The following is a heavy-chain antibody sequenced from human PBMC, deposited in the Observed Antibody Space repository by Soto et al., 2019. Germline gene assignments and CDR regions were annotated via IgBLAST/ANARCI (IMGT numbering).Heavy chain of an antibody. D-gene: IGHD3-22*01. CDR1: GFTFSSYA. J-gene: IGHJ4*02. CDR2: ISGSGGST. Sequence: GGSLRLSCAASGFTFSSYAMSWVRQAPGKGLEWVSAISGSGGSTYYADSVKGRFTISRDNSKNTLYLQMNSLRAEDTAVYYCAKDGSPYYYDSSGYYDVLDYFDYWGQGTLVTVPQ. CDR3: AKDGSPYYYDSSGYYDVLDYFDY. V-gene: IGHV3-23*01.